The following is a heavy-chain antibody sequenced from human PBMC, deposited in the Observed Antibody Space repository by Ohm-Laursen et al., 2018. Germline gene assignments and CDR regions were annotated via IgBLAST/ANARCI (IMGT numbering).Heavy chain of an antibody. Sequence: VKISCKASGFTFTSSAMQWVRQARGQRLEWIGWIVVGSGNTNYAQKFQGRVTMTRDTSTSTVYMQLRTLRSEDTAVYYCARRYGDYYFDYWGQGTLVTVSS. CDR2: IVVGSGNT. D-gene: IGHD4-17*01. CDR3: ARRYGDYYFDY. V-gene: IGHV1-58*02. CDR1: GFTFTSSA. J-gene: IGHJ4*02.